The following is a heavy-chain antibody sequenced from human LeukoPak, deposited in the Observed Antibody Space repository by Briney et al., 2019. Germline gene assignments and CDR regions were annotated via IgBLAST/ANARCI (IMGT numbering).Heavy chain of an antibody. CDR1: EFVFGDFY. CDR3: ARVKAYCGGDCYFSY. D-gene: IGHD2-21*02. V-gene: IGHV3-30*17. Sequence: GGSLRLSCAASEFVFGDFYMSWVRQAPGKGLEWVAVISYDGSNKYYADSVKGRFTISRDNSKNTLYLQMNSLRTEDTAVYYCARVKAYCGGDCYFSYWGQGTLVTVSS. CDR2: ISYDGSNK. J-gene: IGHJ4*02.